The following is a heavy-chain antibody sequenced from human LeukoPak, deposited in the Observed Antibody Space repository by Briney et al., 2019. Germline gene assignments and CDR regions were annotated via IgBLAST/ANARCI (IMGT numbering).Heavy chain of an antibody. CDR1: GYSFTSYW. Sequence: TGESLKISCKGSGYSFTSYWIGWVRQMPGKGLEWMGIIYPGDSDTRYSPSFQGQVTILADKSISTAYLQWSSLKASDTAMYYCARKRLGGSGSYSSYNWFDPWGQGTLVTVSS. CDR3: ARKRLGGSGSYSSYNWFDP. J-gene: IGHJ5*02. CDR2: IYPGDSDT. D-gene: IGHD3-10*01. V-gene: IGHV5-51*01.